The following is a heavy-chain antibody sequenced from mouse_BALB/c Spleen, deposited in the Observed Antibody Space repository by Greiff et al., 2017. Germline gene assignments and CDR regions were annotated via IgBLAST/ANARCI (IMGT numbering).Heavy chain of an antibody. D-gene: IGHD2-3*01. Sequence: VQLQQPGAELVKPGASVKLSCKASGYTFTSYWMHWVKQRPGQGLEWIGEINPSNGRTNYNEKFKSKATLTVDKSSSTAYMQLSSLTSEDAAVYYCADGYYAYWGQGTLVTVSA. CDR2: INPSNGRT. CDR3: ADGYYAY. V-gene: IGHV1S81*02. CDR1: GYTFTSYW. J-gene: IGHJ3*01.